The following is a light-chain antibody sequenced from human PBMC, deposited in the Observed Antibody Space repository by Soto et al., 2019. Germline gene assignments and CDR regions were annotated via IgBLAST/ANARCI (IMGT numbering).Light chain of an antibody. CDR1: QSISGSY. J-gene: IGKJ3*01. V-gene: IGKV3-20*01. Sequence: EILLTQSPGTLSLSPGERVTLXXRASQSISGSYLAWYQQKRGQAPRVXVYGATTRATGIPDRFSGSGSGSDFTLTISRLEPEDFAVYFCQQYGVSPQSFGPGTKVDIK. CDR3: QQYGVSPQS. CDR2: GAT.